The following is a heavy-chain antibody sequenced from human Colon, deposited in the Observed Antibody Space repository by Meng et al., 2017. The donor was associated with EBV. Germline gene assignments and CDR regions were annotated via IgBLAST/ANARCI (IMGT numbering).Heavy chain of an antibody. V-gene: IGHV1-2*06. CDR2: INPNSGGT. D-gene: IGHD6-19*01. CDR3: AHQAVAGTRGWFDP. Sequence: QVQLVQSGAEVKKPGASVKVPCKASGYTFTGYYMHWVRQAPGQGLEWMGRINPNSGGTNYAQKFQGRVTMTRDTSISTAYMELSRLRSDDTAVYYCAHQAVAGTRGWFDPWGQGILVTVSS. CDR1: GYTFTGYY. J-gene: IGHJ5*02.